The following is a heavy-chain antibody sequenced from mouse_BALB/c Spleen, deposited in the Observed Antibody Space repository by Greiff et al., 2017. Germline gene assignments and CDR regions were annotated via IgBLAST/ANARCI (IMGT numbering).Heavy chain of an antibody. Sequence: VQLQESGPGLVAPSQSLSITCTVSGFSLTSYGVHWVRQPPGKGLEWLGVIWAGGSTNYNSALMSRLSISKDNSKSQVFLKMNSLQTDDTAMYYCARDGDYYGSSYVGYWGQGTTLTVSS. J-gene: IGHJ2*01. CDR3: ARDGDYYGSSYVGY. CDR2: IWAGGST. CDR1: GFSLTSYG. D-gene: IGHD1-1*01. V-gene: IGHV2-9*02.